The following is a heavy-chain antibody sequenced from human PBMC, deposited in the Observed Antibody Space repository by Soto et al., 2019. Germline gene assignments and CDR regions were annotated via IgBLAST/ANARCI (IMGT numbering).Heavy chain of an antibody. J-gene: IGHJ4*02. Sequence: EVQLVESGGGLVQPGGSLRLSCAASGFTFSSYSMNWVRQAPGKGLEWVSYISSSSSTIYYADSVKGRFTISRDNAKNSLYLQMNSLRDEDTAVYYCARVFEQGWELREWYFDYWGQGTLVTVSS. CDR1: GFTFSSYS. CDR3: ARVFEQGWELREWYFDY. CDR2: ISSSSSTI. D-gene: IGHD1-26*01. V-gene: IGHV3-48*02.